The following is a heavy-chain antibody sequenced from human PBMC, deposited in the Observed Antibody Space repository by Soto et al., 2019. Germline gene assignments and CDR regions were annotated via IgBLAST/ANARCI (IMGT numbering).Heavy chain of an antibody. V-gene: IGHV3-7*01. CDR1: GFTFSSYW. CDR3: ARDRLGLQWLVGNWFDP. J-gene: IGHJ5*02. Sequence: HPGGPLRLSCAASGFTFSSYWMSWVRQAPGKGLEWVANIKQDGSEKYYVDTVKGRFTISRDNAKNSLYLQMNSLRAEDTAVYYFARDRLGLQWLVGNWFDPWGQGTLVTVSS. D-gene: IGHD6-19*01. CDR2: IKQDGSEK.